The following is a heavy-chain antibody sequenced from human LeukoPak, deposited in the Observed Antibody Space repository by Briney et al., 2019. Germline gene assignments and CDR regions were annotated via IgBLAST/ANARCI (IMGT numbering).Heavy chain of an antibody. CDR1: GYSFNKYG. CDR2: ISAYNGNT. Sequence: ASVKVSCKASGYSFNKYGISWVRQAPGQGLEWMGWISAYNGNTNYAQKLQGRVTMTTDTSTSTAYMELRSLRSDDTAVYYCARHLMVRGVIDYWGQGTLVTVSS. D-gene: IGHD3-10*01. V-gene: IGHV1-18*01. J-gene: IGHJ4*02. CDR3: ARHLMVRGVIDY.